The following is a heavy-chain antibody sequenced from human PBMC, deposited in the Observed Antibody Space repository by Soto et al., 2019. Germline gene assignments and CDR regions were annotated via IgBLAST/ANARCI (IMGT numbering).Heavy chain of an antibody. CDR3: AKRRLNTITSLSDF. CDR1: GFYFGSYS. D-gene: IGHD2-2*01. V-gene: IGHV3-48*02. CDR2: ISSGSSTI. Sequence: GGSLRLSCAASGFYFGSYSMNWVRQAPGRGLEWVSYISSGSSTIFYPDSVKGRFFISRDNSDNTLHLQMNSLRDDDTAIYYCAKRRLNTITSLSDFWGQGVQVTVSS. J-gene: IGHJ1*01.